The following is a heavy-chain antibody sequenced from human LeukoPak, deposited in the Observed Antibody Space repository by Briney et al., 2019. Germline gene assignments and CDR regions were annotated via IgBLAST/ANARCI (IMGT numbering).Heavy chain of an antibody. CDR3: ARDTGSGGTCDY. D-gene: IGHD2-15*01. J-gene: IGHJ4*02. V-gene: IGHV4-59*12. Sequence: PSETLSLTCTVSGDFITAYYWSWIRQPPGKGLEWIGYVYYSGSTEYNPSLKSRVTISVDTSKNQFSLKLRSVTAADTAVYFCARDTGSGGTCDYWGQGTLVTVSS. CDR2: VYYSGST. CDR1: GDFITAYY.